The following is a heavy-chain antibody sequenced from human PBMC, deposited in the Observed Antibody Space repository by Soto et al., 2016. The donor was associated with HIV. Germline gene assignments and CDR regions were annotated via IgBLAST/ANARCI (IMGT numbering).Heavy chain of an antibody. J-gene: IGHJ5*02. CDR1: GGTFNNYI. CDR3: ARDRSRNWFDP. Sequence: QVQLVQSGAEVKKPGSSVKVSCKAPGGTFNNYIINWVRQAPGQGLEWMGWINPNSGGTKYAQKFQGRVTMTRDTSISTAYMELSRLRSDDTAVYYCARDRSRNWFDPWGQGTLVTVSS. D-gene: IGHD1-26*01. CDR2: INPNSGGT. V-gene: IGHV1-2*02.